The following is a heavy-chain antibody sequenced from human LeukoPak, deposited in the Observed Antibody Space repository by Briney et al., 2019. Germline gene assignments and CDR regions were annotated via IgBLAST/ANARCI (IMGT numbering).Heavy chain of an antibody. D-gene: IGHD1-7*01. Sequence: PSETLSLTCTVGGVAINSYYWGWIRQPPGKGLEWIGSFFYGGTTYYNPSLQSRVTISVDTSKNQFSLNLGSVTAADTAVYYCARFGQTSYTHTWGHGTLVTVSS. CDR3: ARFGQTSYTHT. J-gene: IGHJ5*01. V-gene: IGHV4-39*01. CDR1: GVAINSYY. CDR2: FFYGGTT.